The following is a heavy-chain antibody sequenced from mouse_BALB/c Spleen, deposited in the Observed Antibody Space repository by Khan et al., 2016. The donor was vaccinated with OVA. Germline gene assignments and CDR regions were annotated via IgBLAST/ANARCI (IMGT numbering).Heavy chain of an antibody. CDR2: ISSGSSTI. CDR1: GFTFSRFG. V-gene: IGHV5-17*02. J-gene: IGHJ2*01. Sequence: EVKLMESGGGLVQPGGSRKLSCAASGFTFSRFGMHWVRQAPEKGLEWVAYISSGSSTIYYGDTVKGRFTISSDNPKNTLFLQMTSLRSEDTAMYYCARDSNFDYWGQGTTLTVSS. CDR3: ARDSNFDY.